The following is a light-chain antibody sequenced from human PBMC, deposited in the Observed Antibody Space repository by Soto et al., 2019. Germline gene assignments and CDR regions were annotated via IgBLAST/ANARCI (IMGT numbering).Light chain of an antibody. CDR2: VAS. CDR3: QQYNVWPLP. V-gene: IGKV3-15*01. CDR1: QSVSSN. J-gene: IGKJ4*01. Sequence: EIVMTQSPAPLCVSPGERATLSCRASQSVSSNLAWYQQKPGQTPKLLIYVASTRATGIPARFSGSGSETEFTHTISSLQSEDFAVYYCQQYNVWPLPFGGGTKVEFK.